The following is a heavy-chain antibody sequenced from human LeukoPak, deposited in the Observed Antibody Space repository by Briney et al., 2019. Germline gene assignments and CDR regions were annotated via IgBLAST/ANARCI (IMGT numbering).Heavy chain of an antibody. CDR2: ISSSSSYI. V-gene: IGHV3-21*01. D-gene: IGHD3-22*01. CDR1: GFTFSSYS. Sequence: GSLRLSCAASGFTFSSYSMNWVRQAPGKGLEWVSSISSSSSYIYYADSVKGRFTISRDNAKNSLYLQMNSLRAEDTAVYYCASGRPRYYYDSSGYYYFDYWGQGTLVTVSS. J-gene: IGHJ4*02. CDR3: ASGRPRYYYDSSGYYYFDY.